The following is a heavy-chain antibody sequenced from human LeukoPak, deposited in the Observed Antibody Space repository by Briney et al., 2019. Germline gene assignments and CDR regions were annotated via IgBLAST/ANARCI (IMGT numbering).Heavy chain of an antibody. CDR3: ATQIGSSGYNLDY. CDR1: GGSISSYY. J-gene: IGHJ4*02. CDR2: IYYSGST. V-gene: IGHV4-59*08. D-gene: IGHD3-22*01. Sequence: PSETLSLTCTVSGGSISSYYGSWIRQPPGKGLEWIGYIYYSGSTNYNPSLKSRVTISVDTSKNQFSLKLSSLTAADTAVYYCATQIGSSGYNLDYWGQGTLVTVSS.